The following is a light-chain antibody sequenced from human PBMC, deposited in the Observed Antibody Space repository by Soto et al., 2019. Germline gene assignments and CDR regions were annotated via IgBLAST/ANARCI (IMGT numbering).Light chain of an antibody. CDR1: SSDVGGYNY. CDR3: SSYAGSNKL. Sequence: QSALTQPPSASGSPGQSVTISCTGTSSDVGGYNYVSWYQQHPGKAPKLMIYEVSKRPSGVPDRFSGSKSGNTASLTVSGLQAEDEADYYCSSYAGSNKLFGGGTQLTVL. CDR2: EVS. V-gene: IGLV2-8*01. J-gene: IGLJ2*01.